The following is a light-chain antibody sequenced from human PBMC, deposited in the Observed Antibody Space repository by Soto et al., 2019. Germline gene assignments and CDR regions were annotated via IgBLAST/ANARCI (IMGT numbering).Light chain of an antibody. CDR1: SSNIGNNY. CDR2: ENN. CDR3: GTWDSSLSAVV. J-gene: IGLJ2*01. Sequence: QSVLTQPPSVSAAPGQKVTISCSGSSSNIGNNYVSWYQQHPGTAPKLLIYENNKRPSGIPDRFSGSKSGTSATLGITGLQTGDEADYYCGTWDSSLSAVVFGGGTKLTVL. V-gene: IGLV1-51*01.